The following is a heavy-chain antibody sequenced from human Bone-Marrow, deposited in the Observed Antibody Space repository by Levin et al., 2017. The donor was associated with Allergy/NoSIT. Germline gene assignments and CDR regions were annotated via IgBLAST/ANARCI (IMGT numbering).Heavy chain of an antibody. CDR1: GGTFSSYA. CDR2: IIPIFGTA. J-gene: IGHJ5*02. D-gene: IGHD5-18*01. Sequence: GASVKVSCKASGGTFSSYAISWVRQAPGQGLEWMGGIIPIFGTANYAQKFQGRVTITADESTSTAYMELSSLRSEDTAVYYCASISPDIQLWDAASNWFDPWGQGTLVTVSS. V-gene: IGHV1-69*13. CDR3: ASISPDIQLWDAASNWFDP.